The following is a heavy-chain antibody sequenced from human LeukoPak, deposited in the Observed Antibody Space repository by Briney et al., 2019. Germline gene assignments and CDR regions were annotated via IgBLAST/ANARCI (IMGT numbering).Heavy chain of an antibody. V-gene: IGHV3-33*01. CDR2: IWYDGSNK. J-gene: IGHJ4*02. Sequence: GGSLRLSCAASGFTFSSYGMHWVRQAPGKGLEWVAVIWYDGSNKYYADSVKGRFTISRDNSKNTLYLQMNSLGAEDTAVYYCARDRGYCSGGSCSPKDLYYWGQGTLVTVSS. D-gene: IGHD2-15*01. CDR3: ARDRGYCSGGSCSPKDLYY. CDR1: GFTFSSYG.